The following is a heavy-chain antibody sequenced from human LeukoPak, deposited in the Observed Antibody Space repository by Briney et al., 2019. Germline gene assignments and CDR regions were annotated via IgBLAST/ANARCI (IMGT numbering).Heavy chain of an antibody. D-gene: IGHD6-13*01. Sequence: GGSLRLSCAASGFTFSSYSMNWVRQAPGKGLEWVSYISSSSSTIYYADSVKGRFTISRDNAKNSLYLQMNSLRAEDTAVYNCARDQPTDRYSSSWYGFGNDYYYYGMDVWGQGTTVTVSS. V-gene: IGHV3-48*04. CDR2: ISSSSSTI. CDR3: ARDQPTDRYSSSWYGFGNDYYYYGMDV. J-gene: IGHJ6*02. CDR1: GFTFSSYS.